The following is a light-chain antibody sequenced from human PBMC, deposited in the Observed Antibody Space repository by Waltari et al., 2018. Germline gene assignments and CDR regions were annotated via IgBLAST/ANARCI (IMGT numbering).Light chain of an antibody. V-gene: IGKV4-1*01. CDR2: WAS. CDR3: QQYYSTPRT. CDR1: QSLSHSSDNKNY. Sequence: DIVMTQSPDSLPVSLGERATINCKSSQSLSHSSDNKNYLAWDQQKPGQPPKLLIYWASTRESGVPDRFSGSGSGTDFTLTISSLQAEDVAVYYCQQYYSTPRTFGQGTKVEIK. J-gene: IGKJ1*01.